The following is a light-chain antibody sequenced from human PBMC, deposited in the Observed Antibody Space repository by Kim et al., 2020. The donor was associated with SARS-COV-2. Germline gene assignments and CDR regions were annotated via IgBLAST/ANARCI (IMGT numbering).Light chain of an antibody. V-gene: IGKV3-11*01. Sequence: PGESATLSCRASQSIEPSLGWYQHRPGQAPRLLVYDASIRATGVPDRFSGSGSGTDFTLTISSLDPEDFSTYYCQQRDSWPPAVSFGGGTKVDIK. J-gene: IGKJ4*01. CDR1: QSIEPS. CDR3: QQRDSWPPAVS. CDR2: DAS.